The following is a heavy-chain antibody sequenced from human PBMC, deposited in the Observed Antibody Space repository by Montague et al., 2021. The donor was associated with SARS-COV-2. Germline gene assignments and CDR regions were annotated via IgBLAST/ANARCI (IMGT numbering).Heavy chain of an antibody. CDR1: GGSISSGTYY. Sequence: SETLSLTCTVSGGSISSGTYYWGWVRQPPGKGLEWIGTINYSGKTYYNPSLKSRVTISVDTSKNQFSLKVTSVTAADTAVYFCGTTGLSGESWFDPWGQGTLVAVSS. CDR3: GTTGLSGESWFDP. D-gene: IGHD7-27*01. CDR2: INYSGKT. J-gene: IGHJ5*02. V-gene: IGHV4-39*01.